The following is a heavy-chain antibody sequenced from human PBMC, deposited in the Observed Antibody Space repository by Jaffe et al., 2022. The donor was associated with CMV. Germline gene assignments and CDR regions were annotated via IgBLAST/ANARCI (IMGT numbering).Heavy chain of an antibody. J-gene: IGHJ5*02. CDR1: GFTFSSYW. CDR2: IKQDGSEK. V-gene: IGHV3-7*03. D-gene: IGHD6-19*01. CDR3: ARASHMGLVRGLQNWFDP. Sequence: EVQLVESGGGLVQPGGSLRLSCAASGFTFSSYWMSWVRQAPGKGLEWVANIKQDGSEKYYVDSVKGRFTISRDNAKNSLYLQMNSLRAEDTAVYYCARASHMGLVRGLQNWFDPWGQGTLVTVSS.